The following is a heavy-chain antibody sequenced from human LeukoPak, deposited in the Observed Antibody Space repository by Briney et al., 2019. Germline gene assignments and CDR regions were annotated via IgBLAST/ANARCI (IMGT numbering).Heavy chain of an antibody. D-gene: IGHD7-27*01. J-gene: IGHJ4*02. CDR2: MNPNSGAT. CDR3: ARAPRSWGFDY. V-gene: IGHV1-8*01. Sequence: ASVKVYCKASGYTFTSYDFNWLRQATGQGPEWMGWMNPNSGATGYAQKFQGRVTMTRSASIITAYMELTNLRSEDTAVYYWARAPRSWGFDYWGQGTLVTVSS. CDR1: GYTFTSYD.